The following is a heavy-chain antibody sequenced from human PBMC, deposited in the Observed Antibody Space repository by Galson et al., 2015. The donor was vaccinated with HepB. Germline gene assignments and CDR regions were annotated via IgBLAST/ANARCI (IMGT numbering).Heavy chain of an antibody. CDR1: ISSYY. V-gene: IGHV4-59*01. CDR2: IYYSGST. J-gene: IGHJ5*02. Sequence: ISSYYWSWIRQPPGKGLEWIGYIYYSGSTNYNPSLKSRVTISVDTSKNQFSLKLSSVTAADTAVYYCARDGRWFDPWGQGTLVTVSS. CDR3: ARDGRWFDP.